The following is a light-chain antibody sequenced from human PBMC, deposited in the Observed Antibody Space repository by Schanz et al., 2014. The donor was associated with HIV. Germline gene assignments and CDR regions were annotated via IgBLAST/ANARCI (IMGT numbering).Light chain of an antibody. CDR1: DRDIDTNNF. V-gene: IGLV2-8*01. J-gene: IGLJ2*01. Sequence: QSALTQPPSASGSPGQSVTISCTGTDRDIDTNNFVSWYQQHPGKAPKLIIHDVSTRPSAVPDRFSGSKSGNTASLTISGLQPEDEADYYCIAYTSDTVLFGGGTKVTVL. CDR3: IAYTSDTVL. CDR2: DVS.